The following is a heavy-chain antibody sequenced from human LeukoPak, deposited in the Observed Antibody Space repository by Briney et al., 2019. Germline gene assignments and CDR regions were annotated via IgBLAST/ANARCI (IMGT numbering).Heavy chain of an antibody. D-gene: IGHD3-10*01. CDR2: TYYRSKWYN. V-gene: IGHV6-1*01. CDR3: AREPLLRFGEPTTPNWFDP. CDR1: GDSVSSNSAA. J-gene: IGHJ5*02. Sequence: SQTLSLTCAISGDSVSSNSAAWNWIRQSPSRGLEWLGRTYYRSKWYNDYAVSVKSRITINPDTSKNQFSLQLNSVTPEDTAVYYCAREPLLRFGEPTTPNWFDPWGQGTLVTVSS.